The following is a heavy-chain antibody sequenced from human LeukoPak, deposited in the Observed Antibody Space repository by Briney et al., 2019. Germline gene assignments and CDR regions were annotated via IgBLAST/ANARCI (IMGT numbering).Heavy chain of an antibody. J-gene: IGHJ4*02. Sequence: PGGSLRLSCAASGFTFRSYAMSWVRQAPGKGLDWVSAISGSGGSTYYADSVKGRFTISRDNSKNMLYLQMNRMRAEDTAVYYCAKDEGRDVPGYSGINLDYWGQGTLVTVSS. CDR1: GFTFRSYA. CDR2: ISGSGGST. D-gene: IGHD5-12*01. V-gene: IGHV3-23*01. CDR3: AKDEGRDVPGYSGINLDY.